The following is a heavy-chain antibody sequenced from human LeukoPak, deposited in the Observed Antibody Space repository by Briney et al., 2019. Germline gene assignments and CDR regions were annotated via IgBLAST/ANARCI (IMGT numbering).Heavy chain of an antibody. V-gene: IGHV3-21*01. CDR2: FGTRSTSI. CDR3: AREVSEGFDF. Sequence: GGSLRLSCTASGFTFSGYSMNWIRQAPGKGLEWVSSFGTRSTSIYHAGSVKGRFAISRDNAKNSLYLQMNSLRAEDTALYYCAREVSEGFDFWGQGALVTVSS. D-gene: IGHD3-22*01. J-gene: IGHJ4*02. CDR1: GFTFSGYS.